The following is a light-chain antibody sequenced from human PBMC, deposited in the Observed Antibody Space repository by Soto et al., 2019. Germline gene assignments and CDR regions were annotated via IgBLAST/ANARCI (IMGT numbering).Light chain of an antibody. J-gene: IGLJ1*01. CDR3: SSYTSSSTHYV. V-gene: IGLV2-14*01. Sequence: QSALTQPASVSGSPGQSITISCTGTSSDVGGYNYVSWYQQHPGKAPKLMIYEVSNRPSGVSNRFSGSKSGNTASLTIPGLQAEDEADYYCSSYTSSSTHYVFGTGTKVTVL. CDR1: SSDVGGYNY. CDR2: EVS.